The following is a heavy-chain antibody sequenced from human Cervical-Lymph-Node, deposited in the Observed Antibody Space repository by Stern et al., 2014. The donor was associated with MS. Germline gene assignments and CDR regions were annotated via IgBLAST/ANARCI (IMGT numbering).Heavy chain of an antibody. Sequence: VQLVESGAEVKKPGASVKVSCKASGFTFASYYMHWVRQAPGQGLEWMGRIDPNNGGPNSAQKFQGRVTMTRATSIRTAYLELSRLRSDDTAVYYCARGPPGGDYFDYWGQGTLVTVSS. CDR3: ARGPPGGDYFDY. D-gene: IGHD2-2*01. J-gene: IGHJ4*02. V-gene: IGHV1-2*06. CDR2: IDPNNGGP. CDR1: GFTFASYY.